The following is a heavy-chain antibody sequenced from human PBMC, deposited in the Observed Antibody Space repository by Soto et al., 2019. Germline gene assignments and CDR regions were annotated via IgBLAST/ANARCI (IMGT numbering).Heavy chain of an antibody. Sequence: QVQLVQSGAEVKKPGASVKVSCKASGYTFTSYDINWVRQATGQGLEWMGWMNPNSGNTGYAQKFQGRVTVTRNTSISTAYMELSSLRSEDTAVYYCARVARYCSSTSCYDYYYYYMDVWGKGTTVTVSS. CDR3: ARVARYCSSTSCYDYYYYYMDV. CDR1: GYTFTSYD. J-gene: IGHJ6*03. D-gene: IGHD2-2*01. CDR2: MNPNSGNT. V-gene: IGHV1-8*01.